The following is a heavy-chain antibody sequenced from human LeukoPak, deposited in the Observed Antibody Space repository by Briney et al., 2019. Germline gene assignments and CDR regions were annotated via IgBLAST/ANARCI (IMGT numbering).Heavy chain of an antibody. D-gene: IGHD6-13*01. CDR3: TGNSSRQPFDY. CDR2: IRSKAYDGTT. Sequence: GRSLRLSCTASGFTFGDYAMSWVRQAPGKGLEWVGFIRSKAYDGTTEYAASVKGRFTISRDDSKSIAYLQMNSLKTEDTAVYYCTGNSSRQPFDYWGQGTLVTVSS. J-gene: IGHJ4*02. CDR1: GFTFGDYA. V-gene: IGHV3-49*04.